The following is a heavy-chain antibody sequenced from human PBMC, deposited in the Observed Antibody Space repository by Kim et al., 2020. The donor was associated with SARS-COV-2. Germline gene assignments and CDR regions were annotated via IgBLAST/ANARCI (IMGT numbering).Heavy chain of an antibody. V-gene: IGHV1-3*01. J-gene: IGHJ4*02. D-gene: IGHD3-22*01. Sequence: TKKPPKFKGRGTITRDTPASTAYMELSSMRSEDTAVYYCARSEVVITTFDYWGQGTLVTVSS. CDR3: ARSEVVITTFDY. CDR2: T.